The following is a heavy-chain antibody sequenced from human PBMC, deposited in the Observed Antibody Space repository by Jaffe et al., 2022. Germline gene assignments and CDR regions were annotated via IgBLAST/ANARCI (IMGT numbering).Heavy chain of an antibody. CDR1: GFTFGDYA. V-gene: IGHV3-49*04. D-gene: IGHD3-22*01. CDR2: IRSKAYGGTT. Sequence: EVQLVESGGGLVQPGRSLRLSCTASGFTFGDYAMSWVRQAPGKGLEWVGFIRSKAYGGTTEYAASVKGRFTISRDDSKSIAYLQMNSLKTEDTAVYYCTRDLSNAMIVVRELDYWGQGTLVTVSS. J-gene: IGHJ4*02. CDR3: TRDLSNAMIVVRELDY.